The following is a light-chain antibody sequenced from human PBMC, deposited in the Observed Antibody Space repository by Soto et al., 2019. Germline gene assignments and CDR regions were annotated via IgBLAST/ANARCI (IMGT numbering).Light chain of an antibody. J-gene: IGLJ1*01. V-gene: IGLV2-23*02. CDR3: CSHAGSTTYV. CDR2: EVS. Sequence: QSVLTQPASVSGSPGQSITISCTGTSSDVGSYNLVSWYQQHPGKAPKLMIFEVSKRPSGVSNRFSGSKSDNTASLAISGLQAEDEAYYYCCSHAGSTTYVFGTGTKVTVL. CDR1: SSDVGSYNL.